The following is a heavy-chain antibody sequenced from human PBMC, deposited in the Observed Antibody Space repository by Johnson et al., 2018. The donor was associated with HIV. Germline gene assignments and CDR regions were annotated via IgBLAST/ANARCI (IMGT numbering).Heavy chain of an antibody. J-gene: IGHJ3*02. V-gene: IGHV3-66*01. CDR3: ARDGNAFDI. CDR1: GFTVSRNH. CDR2: VYSGGNT. Sequence: VQVVESGGGLVKPGGSLRLSCAASGFTVSRNHMSWVRQAPGKGLEWVSIVYSGGNTYYADSVKGRFTISRDNSKDTLYLQMNSLRDEDTAVYYCARDGNAFDIWGQGTMVTVSS. D-gene: IGHD1-14*01.